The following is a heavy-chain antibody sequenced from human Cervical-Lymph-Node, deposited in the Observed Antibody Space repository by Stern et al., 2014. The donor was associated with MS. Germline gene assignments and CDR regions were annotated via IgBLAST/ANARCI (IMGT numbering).Heavy chain of an antibody. CDR1: GFTFSSSS. CDR3: ATFAAPAATAYMGLHY. CDR2: ISSGHNYI. D-gene: IGHD2-2*01. V-gene: IGHV3-21*01. J-gene: IGHJ4*02. Sequence: EVQLVESGGGLVKPGGSLRLSCAASGFTFSSSSMNWVRQAPGKGLEWVSSISSGHNYIYYADSLKGRFTISRDNARNSLYLQMNSLRAEDTAVYYCATFAAPAATAYMGLHYWGQGTLVTVSS.